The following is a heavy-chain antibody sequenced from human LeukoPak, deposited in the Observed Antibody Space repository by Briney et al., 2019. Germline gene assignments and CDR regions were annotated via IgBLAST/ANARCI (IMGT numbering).Heavy chain of an antibody. V-gene: IGHV3-48*03. CDR2: ISSSGSTI. Sequence: PGGSLRLSCAASGFTFSSYEMNWVRQAPGKGLEWVSYISSSGSTIYYADSVKGRFTISRDNAKNSLYLQMNGLRAEDTAVYYCARVSPNTVTTLQYFDYWGQGTLVTVSS. CDR1: GFTFSSYE. D-gene: IGHD4-17*01. J-gene: IGHJ4*02. CDR3: ARVSPNTVTTLQYFDY.